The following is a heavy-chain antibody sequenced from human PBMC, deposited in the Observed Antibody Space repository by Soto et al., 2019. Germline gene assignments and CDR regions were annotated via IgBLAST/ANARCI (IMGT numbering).Heavy chain of an antibody. CDR3: AKEGGLSGSYYISSAYYFDY. Sequence: RVSCGAAGVSCSGWWVRCIRQAPGKGLEWVAIISYDGSNTYYADSVKGRFTISRDNSKNTLYLQMNSLRAEDTSVYYCAKEGGLSGSYYISSAYYFDYWGQRILVTVSS. CDR2: ISYDGSNT. CDR1: GVSCSGWW. D-gene: IGHD1-26*01. J-gene: IGHJ4*02. V-gene: IGHV3-30*18.